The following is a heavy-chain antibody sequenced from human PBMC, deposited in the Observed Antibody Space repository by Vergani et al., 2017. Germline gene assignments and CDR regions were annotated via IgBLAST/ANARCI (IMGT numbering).Heavy chain of an antibody. Sequence: QVQLVESGGGVVQPGRSLRLSCAASGFTFSSYGMHWVRQAPGKGLEWVAVISYDGSNKYYADSVKGRFTISRDNSKNTLYLQMNSLRAEDTAVYYCARDLMGDSTIDAFDIWGQGTMVTVSS. CDR1: GFTFSSYG. CDR2: ISYDGSNK. V-gene: IGHV3-30*03. D-gene: IGHD1-26*01. J-gene: IGHJ3*02. CDR3: ARDLMGDSTIDAFDI.